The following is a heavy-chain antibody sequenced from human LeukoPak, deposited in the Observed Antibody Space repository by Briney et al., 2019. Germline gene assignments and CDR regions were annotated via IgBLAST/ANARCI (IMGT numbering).Heavy chain of an antibody. CDR2: INPNSGGT. Sequence: GASVKVSCKASGYTFTGYYMHWVRQAPGQGLEWMGWINPNSGGTNYAQKFQGRVTMTRDTSISTAYMELSRLRSDDTAVYYCAGSLIGYLLDAFDIWGQGTMVTVSS. V-gene: IGHV1-2*02. CDR1: GYTFTGYY. D-gene: IGHD3-9*01. J-gene: IGHJ3*02. CDR3: AGSLIGYLLDAFDI.